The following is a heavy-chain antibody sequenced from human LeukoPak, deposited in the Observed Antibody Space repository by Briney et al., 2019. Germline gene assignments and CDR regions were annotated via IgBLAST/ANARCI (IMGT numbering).Heavy chain of an antibody. Sequence: ASVKVSCKASGYTFTGYYMHWVRQAPGQGLEWMGWINPNSGGTNYAQKFQGRVTMTRGTSISTAYMELSRLRSDDTAVYYCAIIQYYDFWSGAFDIWGQGTMVTVSS. CDR3: AIIQYYDFWSGAFDI. D-gene: IGHD3-3*01. J-gene: IGHJ3*02. CDR1: GYTFTGYY. V-gene: IGHV1-2*02. CDR2: INPNSGGT.